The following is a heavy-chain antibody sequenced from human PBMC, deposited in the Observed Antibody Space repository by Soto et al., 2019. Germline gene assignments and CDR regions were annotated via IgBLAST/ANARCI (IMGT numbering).Heavy chain of an antibody. V-gene: IGHV2-5*02. Sequence: QITLKESGPTLVKPTQTLTLTCTFSGFSLTETGMGVGWIRQPPGKALEWLALIYWDDDKPYSPSLKRGLTISKDASKNQVALTKTNVDSVDTATYYCAHRRSGYFDSWGQGTLVTVSS. CDR2: IYWDDDK. J-gene: IGHJ4*02. CDR3: AHRRSGYFDS. CDR1: GFSLTETGMG.